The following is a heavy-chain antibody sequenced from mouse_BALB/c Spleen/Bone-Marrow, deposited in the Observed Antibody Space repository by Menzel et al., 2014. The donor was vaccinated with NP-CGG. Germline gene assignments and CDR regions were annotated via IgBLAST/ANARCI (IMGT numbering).Heavy chain of an antibody. V-gene: IGHV3-1*02. Sequence: VQLKESGPDLVKPSQSLSLTCTVTGYSITSGYSCHWIRQFPGNTLEWMGYIHYSGSTNYNPSLKSRISITRDTSKNQFFLQLNSVTTEDTATYYCARGGNYDYWGQGTTLTVSS. CDR1: GYSITSGYS. D-gene: IGHD2-1*01. J-gene: IGHJ2*01. CDR3: ARGGNYDY. CDR2: IHYSGST.